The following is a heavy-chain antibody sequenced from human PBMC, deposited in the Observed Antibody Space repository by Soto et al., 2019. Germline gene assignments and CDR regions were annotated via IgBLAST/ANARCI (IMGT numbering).Heavy chain of an antibody. CDR1: GYSFTSYW. CDR3: GRLRSGYSGYDLSY. V-gene: IGHV5-51*01. Sequence: GESLMISCKGSGYSFTSYWIGWVRQMPGKGLEWMEIIYPGESDTKYRPSLKNQDTNSAEKTISTAYLQWSSLKASNTAMYFCGRLRSGYSGYDLSYWGQGTLVTVSS. J-gene: IGHJ4*02. D-gene: IGHD5-12*01. CDR2: IYPGESDT.